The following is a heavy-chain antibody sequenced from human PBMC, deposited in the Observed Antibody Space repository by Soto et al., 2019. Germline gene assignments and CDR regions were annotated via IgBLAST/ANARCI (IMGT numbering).Heavy chain of an antibody. Sequence: QVQLVQSGDEVRKPGSSVKVSCKASGYIFVNYGIAWVRQAPGQGLEGMGWVSPYSGNTHYASKVQGRLTMTTDTSTSTDYMDLGSLKPEDSDVYYCARVDNYVRPAPRDVWGQGNTVTVSS. D-gene: IGHD3-16*01. CDR3: ARVDNYVRPAPRDV. CDR2: VSPYSGNT. J-gene: IGHJ6*02. V-gene: IGHV1-18*01. CDR1: GYIFVNYG.